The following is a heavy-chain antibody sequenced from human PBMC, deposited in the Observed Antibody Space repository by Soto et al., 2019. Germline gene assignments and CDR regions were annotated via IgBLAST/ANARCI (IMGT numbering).Heavy chain of an antibody. CDR3: ARSGDNYNLLDY. D-gene: IGHD1-1*01. V-gene: IGHV3-11*06. Sequence: ESGGGLVKPGGSLRLSCTASGFTFSNYYMSWIRQAPGKGLEWVSYSSNSGTYTRYADSVKGRFSISRDNAKNSLYLQISNLRGEDTATYYCARSGDNYNLLDYWGQGTPVTVSS. CDR1: GFTFSNYY. J-gene: IGHJ4*02. CDR2: SSNSGTYT.